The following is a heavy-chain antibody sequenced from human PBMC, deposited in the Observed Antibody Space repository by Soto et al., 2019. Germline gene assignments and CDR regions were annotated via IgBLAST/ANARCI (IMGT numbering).Heavy chain of an antibody. CDR3: ARQGFGPLHGLVAV. D-gene: IGHD3-10*01. Sequence: QVQLQESGPGLVKPSETLSLSCTVSGGSISSYYWSWFRQSPGKRMEWIGYVHHSWGSSYNPSLQMRVAISLVTSKSQFSLKVTSVTATDTAVYYCARQGFGPLHGLVAVWGQGTTVTVSS. V-gene: IGHV4-59*08. CDR2: VHHSWGS. J-gene: IGHJ6*02. CDR1: GGSISSYY.